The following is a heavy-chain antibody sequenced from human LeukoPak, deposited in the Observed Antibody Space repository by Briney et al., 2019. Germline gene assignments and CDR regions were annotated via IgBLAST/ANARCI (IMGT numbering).Heavy chain of an antibody. CDR3: ARVRDYDFWSGYKHYYYGMDV. D-gene: IGHD3-3*01. CDR1: GYTFTSYG. V-gene: IGHV1-18*01. J-gene: IGHJ6*02. CDR2: ISAYNGNT. Sequence: ASVKVSCKVSGYTFTSYGISWVRQAPGQGLEWMGWISAYNGNTNYAQKLQGRVTMTTDTSTSTAYMELRSLRSDDTAVYYCARVRDYDFWSGYKHYYYGMDVWGQGTTVTVSS.